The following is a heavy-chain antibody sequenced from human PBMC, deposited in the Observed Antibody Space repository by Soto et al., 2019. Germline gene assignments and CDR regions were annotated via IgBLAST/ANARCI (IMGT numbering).Heavy chain of an antibody. CDR1: GFTFSSYW. CDR3: ARDGDRWKFDY. D-gene: IGHD1-1*01. V-gene: IGHV3-74*01. J-gene: IGHJ4*02. CDR2: INSDGSST. Sequence: PGVSLRLSCAASGFTFSSYWMHWVRQAPGKGLVWVSRINSDGSSTSYADSVKGRFAISRDNAKNTLYLQMNSLRAEDTAVYYCARDGDRWKFDYWGPGVLVTVSS.